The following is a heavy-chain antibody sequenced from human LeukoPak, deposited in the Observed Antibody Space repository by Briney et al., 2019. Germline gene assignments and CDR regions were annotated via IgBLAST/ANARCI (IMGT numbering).Heavy chain of an antibody. CDR2: INPNSGGP. Sequence: ASVKVSCKASGYTFTGYYMHWVRQAPGQGLEWMGWINPNSGGPNYAQKFQGRVTMTRDTSISTAYMELSRLRSDDTAVYYCARPASGDYTYYYYMDVWGKGTTVTVSS. CDR1: GYTFTGYY. D-gene: IGHD4-17*01. CDR3: ARPASGDYTYYYYMDV. V-gene: IGHV1-2*02. J-gene: IGHJ6*03.